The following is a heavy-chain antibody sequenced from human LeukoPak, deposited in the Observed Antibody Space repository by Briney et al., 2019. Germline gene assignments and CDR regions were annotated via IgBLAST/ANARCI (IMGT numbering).Heavy chain of an antibody. CDR1: GFTFSTYA. V-gene: IGHV3-23*01. Sequence: GGSLRLSCAASGFTFSTYAMSWVRQAPGKGLEWVSAISCSGGSTYYADSVKGRFTLSRDNSKNTLYLQMNSLRAEDTAVYYCAKASMVRDPGSFDYWGQGTLVTVSS. J-gene: IGHJ4*02. CDR2: ISCSGGST. CDR3: AKASMVRDPGSFDY. D-gene: IGHD3-10*01.